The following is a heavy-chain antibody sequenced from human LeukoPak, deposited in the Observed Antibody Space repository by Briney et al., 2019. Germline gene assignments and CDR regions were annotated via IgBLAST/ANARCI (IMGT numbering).Heavy chain of an antibody. Sequence: SETLSLTCTVSGGSISSYYWSWIRQPPGKGLEWIGYIYYSGSTNYNPSLKSRVTISVDTSKNQFSLKLSSVTAADTAVYYCARHGVGSRYNGYDYLAYWGQGTLVTVSS. CDR1: GGSISSYY. CDR2: IYYSGST. D-gene: IGHD5-12*01. CDR3: ARHGVGSRYNGYDYLAY. J-gene: IGHJ4*02. V-gene: IGHV4-59*08.